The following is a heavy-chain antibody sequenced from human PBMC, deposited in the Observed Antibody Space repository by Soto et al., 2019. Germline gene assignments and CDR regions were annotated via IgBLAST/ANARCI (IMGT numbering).Heavy chain of an antibody. CDR1: GGSISSSSYY. CDR3: ARHGKIRLPQTYNWFEP. V-gene: IGHV4-39*01. J-gene: IGHJ5*02. CDR2: IYYSGST. Sequence: PSETLSLTCTVSGGSISSSSYYWGWIRQPPGKGLEWIGSIYYSGSTYYNPSLKSRVTISVDTSKNQFSLKLSSVTAADTAVYYCARHGKIRLPQTYNWFEPWGQGTLVTVSS. D-gene: IGHD2-21*02.